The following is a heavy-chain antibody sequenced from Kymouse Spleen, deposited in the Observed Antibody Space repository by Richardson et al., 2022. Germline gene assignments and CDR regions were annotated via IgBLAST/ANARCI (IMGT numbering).Heavy chain of an antibody. Sequence: QVQLVQSGAEVKKPGASVKVSCKASGYTFTSYGISWVRQAPGQGLEWMGWISAYNGNTNYAQKLQGRVTMTTDTSTSTAYMELRSLRSDDTAVYYCARFDSPIVLMVYADAFDIWGQGTMVTVSS. D-gene: IGHD2-8*01. V-gene: IGHV1-18*01. CDR3: ARFDSPIVLMVYADAFDI. CDR2: ISAYNGNT. CDR1: GYTFTSYG. J-gene: IGHJ3*02.